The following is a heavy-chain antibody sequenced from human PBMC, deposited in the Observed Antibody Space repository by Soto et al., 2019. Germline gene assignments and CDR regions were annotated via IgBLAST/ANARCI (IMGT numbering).Heavy chain of an antibody. J-gene: IGHJ6*02. V-gene: IGHV4-59*01. CDR3: ASFGIAAAGNRYYYYYGMDV. D-gene: IGHD6-13*01. CDR2: IYYSGST. CDR1: GGSIISYY. Sequence: SETLSLTCTVAGGSIISYYWSWIRPPPGKGLEWIGYIYYSGSTNYNPSLKSRVTISVDTSKNQFSLKLSSVTAADTAVYYCASFGIAAAGNRYYYYYGMDVWGQGTTVTVSS.